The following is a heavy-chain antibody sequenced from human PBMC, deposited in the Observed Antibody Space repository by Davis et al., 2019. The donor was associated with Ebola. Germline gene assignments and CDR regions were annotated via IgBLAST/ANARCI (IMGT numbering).Heavy chain of an antibody. CDR2: IKQDGSEK. V-gene: IGHV3-7*01. Sequence: GGSLRLSCAASGSIFSDFGMQWVRQAPGKGLEWVANIKQDGSEKYYVDSVKGRFTISRDNAKNSLYLQMNSLRAEDTAVYYCARDSYRIRELGNWFDPWGQGTLVTVSS. J-gene: IGHJ5*02. D-gene: IGHD3-10*01. CDR1: GSIFSDFG. CDR3: ARDSYRIRELGNWFDP.